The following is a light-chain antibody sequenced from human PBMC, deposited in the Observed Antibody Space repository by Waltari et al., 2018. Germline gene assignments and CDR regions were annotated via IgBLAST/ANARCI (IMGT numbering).Light chain of an antibody. J-gene: IGLJ3*02. Sequence: QSALTQPASVSGSPGQSITISCTGTSSDVGGHNHVSCYQQHPGQAPKLLIYDLTKWPSGVSDRFSGSKSGNTASLTISGLQAEDEADYYCNSFTSSTTWVFGGGTRVTVL. CDR2: DLT. CDR1: SSDVGGHNH. V-gene: IGLV2-14*03. CDR3: NSFTSSTTWV.